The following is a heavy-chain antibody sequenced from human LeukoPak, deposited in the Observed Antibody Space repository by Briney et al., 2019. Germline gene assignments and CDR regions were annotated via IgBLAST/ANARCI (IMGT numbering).Heavy chain of an antibody. CDR2: ISAYNGNT. J-gene: IGHJ6*02. V-gene: IGHV1-18*03. D-gene: IGHD5-18*01. Sequence: ASVKVSCKASGYTFTSYGISWVRQAPGQGLEWMGWISAYNGNTNYAQKLQGRVTMTTDTSTSTAYMELRSLRSDDMAVYYCARGVAMVGDYYYGMDVWGQGTTVTVSS. CDR3: ARGVAMVGDYYYGMDV. CDR1: GYTFTSYG.